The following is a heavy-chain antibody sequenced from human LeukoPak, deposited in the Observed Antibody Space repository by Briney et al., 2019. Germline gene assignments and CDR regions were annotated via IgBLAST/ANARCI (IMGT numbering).Heavy chain of an antibody. Sequence: GGSLRLSCAASGFTFSSYWMSWVRQAPGKGLEWVANIKQDGSEKDYVDSVKGRFTISRDNAKNSLYLQMNSLRAEDTAVYYCARDMRFRRGLTGYRNWFDPWGQGTLVTVSS. V-gene: IGHV3-7*01. D-gene: IGHD3-9*01. J-gene: IGHJ5*02. CDR3: ARDMRFRRGLTGYRNWFDP. CDR1: GFTFSSYW. CDR2: IKQDGSEK.